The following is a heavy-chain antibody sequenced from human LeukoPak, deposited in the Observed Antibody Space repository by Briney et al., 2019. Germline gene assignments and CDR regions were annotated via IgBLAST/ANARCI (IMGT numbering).Heavy chain of an antibody. J-gene: IGHJ6*03. CDR1: GRSVSGSSYY. V-gene: IGHV4-39*01. CDR2: VYYSGTT. CDR3: AKQSYGDHEYYYYMDV. Sequence: SETLSLTCSVSGRSVSGSSYYWGWIRQPPGKGLEWMGTVYYSGTTYSNPSLKSRVTISVDTSKNQFSLKLRSVTAADTAVYYCAKQSYGDHEYYYYMDVWGKGTTVIVSS. D-gene: IGHD4-17*01.